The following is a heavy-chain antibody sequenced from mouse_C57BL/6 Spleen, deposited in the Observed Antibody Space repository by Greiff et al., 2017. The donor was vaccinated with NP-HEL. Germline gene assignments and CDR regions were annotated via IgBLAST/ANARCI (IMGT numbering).Heavy chain of an antibody. CDR3: APTVVANYAMDY. CDR2: IHPNSGST. D-gene: IGHD1-1*01. J-gene: IGHJ3*01. CDR1: GYTFTSYW. Sequence: QVQLQQPGAELVKPGASVKLSCKASGYTFTSYWMHWVKQRPGQGLEWIGMIHPNSGSTNYNEKFKSKATLTVDKSSSTAYMQLSSLTSEDSAVYYCAPTVVANYAMDYWGQGTLVTVSA. V-gene: IGHV1-64*01.